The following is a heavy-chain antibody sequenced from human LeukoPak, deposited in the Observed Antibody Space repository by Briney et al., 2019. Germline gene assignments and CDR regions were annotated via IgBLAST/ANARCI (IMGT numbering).Heavy chain of an antibody. D-gene: IGHD6-13*01. V-gene: IGHV3-23*01. CDR1: GFTFSGYA. Sequence: AGGSLRLSCAASGFTFSGYAMTWVRQAPGKGLEWVSSISSGGAGTYYADSVRGRFTISRDNSKNTLYLQMNPLRAEDTAVYYCAKGASWLHCWGQGTLVSVSS. CDR2: ISSGGAGT. CDR3: AKGASWLHC. J-gene: IGHJ4*02.